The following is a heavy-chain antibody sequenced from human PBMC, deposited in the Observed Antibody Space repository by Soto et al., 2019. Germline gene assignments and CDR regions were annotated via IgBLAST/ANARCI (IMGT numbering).Heavy chain of an antibody. CDR2: ISYDGSNK. Sequence: GGPLRISRPSSGFTFRSYAMHWGRQATGKGLEWVAVISYDGSNKYYADSVKGRFTISRDNSKNTLYLQMNSLRAEDTAVYYCARTRKQWLVFFDYWGQGTLVTVSS. J-gene: IGHJ4*02. CDR1: GFTFRSYA. CDR3: ARTRKQWLVFFDY. D-gene: IGHD6-19*01. V-gene: IGHV3-30-3*01.